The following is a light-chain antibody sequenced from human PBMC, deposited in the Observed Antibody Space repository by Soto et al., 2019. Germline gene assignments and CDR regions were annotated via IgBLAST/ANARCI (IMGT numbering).Light chain of an antibody. CDR2: GAS. Sequence: EIVMTQSPATLSVSPGERATLSCRASQSVRTNLAWYQQKPGQAPRPLIYGASTRATGIPARFSGGGSGTEFTLTISSLQSEAFAVYYCQQYNTLLTFGQGTKVEIK. CDR3: QQYNTLLT. J-gene: IGKJ1*01. CDR1: QSVRTN. V-gene: IGKV3-15*01.